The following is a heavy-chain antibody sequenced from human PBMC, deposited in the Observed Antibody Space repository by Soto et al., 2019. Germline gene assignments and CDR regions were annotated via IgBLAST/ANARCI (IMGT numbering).Heavy chain of an antibody. V-gene: IGHV3-30*04. J-gene: IGHJ4*02. CDR1: GFVFSSYA. D-gene: IGHD3-22*01. CDR3: ARGGTMIRVVIWAY. Sequence: QVQLVESGGGAVQPGTSLRLSCAASGFVFSSYAMHWVRQAPGKGLEWVAVISNDGRNEDYADSVKGRFIISRDNSKNTLYVQMNSLRPEDTAVYYCARGGTMIRVVIWAYWGQGVSVTVSS. CDR2: ISNDGRNE.